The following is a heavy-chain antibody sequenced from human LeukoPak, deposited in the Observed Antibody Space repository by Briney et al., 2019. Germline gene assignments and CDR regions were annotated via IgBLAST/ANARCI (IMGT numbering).Heavy chain of an antibody. CDR3: ARVVALLRGYSP. Sequence: PSETLSLTCTVSGGSISSYYWSWIRQPPGKGLEWIGYIYYSGSTNYNPSLKSRVTISVDTSKNQFSLKLSSVTAADTAVYYCARVVALLRGYSPWGQGTLVTVSS. V-gene: IGHV4-59*01. J-gene: IGHJ5*02. CDR1: GGSISSYY. D-gene: IGHD5-18*01. CDR2: IYYSGST.